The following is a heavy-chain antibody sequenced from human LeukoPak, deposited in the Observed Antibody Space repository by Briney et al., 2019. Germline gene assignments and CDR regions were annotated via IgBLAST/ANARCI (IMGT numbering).Heavy chain of an antibody. J-gene: IGHJ4*03. CDR1: GDSIIGYY. CDR2: IYNTVDT. D-gene: IGHD3-22*01. V-gene: IGHV4-59*13. Sequence: SETLSLACTVSGDSIIGYYWSWIRQSPGKRLEWIGYIYNTVDTTYNPSLESRITISLDMSNKRFPLRLSSVTAADTAVYYCARRRYYDSTGYNPSYYFDSWGQGILVTVSS. CDR3: ARRRYYDSTGYNPSYYFDS.